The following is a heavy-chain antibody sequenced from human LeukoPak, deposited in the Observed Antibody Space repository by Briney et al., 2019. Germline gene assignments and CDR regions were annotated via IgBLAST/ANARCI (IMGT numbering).Heavy chain of an antibody. Sequence: ASVKVSCKVSGYTLTELSMHWVRQAPGKGLEWMGGFDPEDGETIYAQKFQGRVTMTEDTSTDTAYMELSSLRSEGTAVYYCATRILVVAGTDYWGQGTLVTVSS. V-gene: IGHV1-24*01. CDR2: FDPEDGET. CDR3: ATRILVVAGTDY. J-gene: IGHJ4*02. CDR1: GYTLTELS. D-gene: IGHD6-19*01.